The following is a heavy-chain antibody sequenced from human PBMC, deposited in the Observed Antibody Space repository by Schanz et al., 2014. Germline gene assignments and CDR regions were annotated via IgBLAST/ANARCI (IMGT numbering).Heavy chain of an antibody. CDR3: VKTDAGWRLDY. D-gene: IGHD6-19*01. CDR1: GFTFTTFA. V-gene: IGHV3-23*01. J-gene: IGHJ4*02. Sequence: EQVLESGGGFVQPGGSLRLSCATSGFTFTTFAMTWVRQAPGKGLEWVSGISDRGDGTNYGDSVRGRFTISRDNPRNTVYLQMNNVGVDDTATYYCVKTDAGWRLDYWGQGTLVIVSS. CDR2: ISDRGDGT.